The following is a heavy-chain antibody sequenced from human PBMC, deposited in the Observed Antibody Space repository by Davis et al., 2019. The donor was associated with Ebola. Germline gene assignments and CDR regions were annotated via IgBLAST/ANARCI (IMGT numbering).Heavy chain of an antibody. V-gene: IGHV3-66*01. Sequence: GESLKISCAAYGFSVRTNFIHWVRQAPGKGLEWVSVIYSGDNTDYADSVKGRFTISRDNSKNTLYLQMNSLRAEDTAVYYCAAVVAAATHWGQGTLVTVSS. CDR1: GFSVRTNF. D-gene: IGHD2-15*01. CDR2: IYSGDNT. CDR3: AAVVAAATH. J-gene: IGHJ4*02.